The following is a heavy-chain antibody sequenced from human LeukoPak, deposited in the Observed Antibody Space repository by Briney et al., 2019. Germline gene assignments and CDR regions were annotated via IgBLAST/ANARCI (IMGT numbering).Heavy chain of an antibody. CDR2: VYYTGDT. J-gene: IGHJ4*02. Sequence: PSETLSLTCTVSDGSISTYYWSWIPQPPGKGLEWIGYVYYTGDTSYNPSLKSRVTVSVDTSKNHFSLKLNSVTAADTAVYYCVRLRSYDSSGYYGHYFDYWGQGTLVTVSS. CDR1: DGSISTYY. V-gene: IGHV4-59*08. D-gene: IGHD3-22*01. CDR3: VRLRSYDSSGYYGHYFDY.